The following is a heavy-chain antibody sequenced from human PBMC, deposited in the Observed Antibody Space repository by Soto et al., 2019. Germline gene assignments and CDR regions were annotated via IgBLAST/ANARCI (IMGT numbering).Heavy chain of an antibody. CDR1: GFTFSSYA. D-gene: IGHD3-16*02. V-gene: IGHV3-30-3*01. CDR3: ARAHAVRGSYRYVPAGY. J-gene: IGHJ4*02. CDR2: ISYDGSNK. Sequence: QVQLVESGGGVVQPGRSLRLSCAASGFTFSSYAMHWVRQAPGKGLEWVAVISYDGSNKYYADSVKGRFTISRDNSKNPLYLQMNSLRAEDTAVYYCARAHAVRGSYRYVPAGYWGQGTLVTVSS.